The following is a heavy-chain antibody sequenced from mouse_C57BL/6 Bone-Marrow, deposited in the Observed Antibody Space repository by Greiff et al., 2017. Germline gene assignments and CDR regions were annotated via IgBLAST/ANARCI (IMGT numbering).Heavy chain of an antibody. D-gene: IGHD1-1*01. CDR3: ARDVTAVVEVGVAY. J-gene: IGHJ3*01. CDR2: ISSGGSYT. Sequence: EVQLQQSGGDLVKPGGSLKLSCAASGFTFSSYGMSWVRQTPDKRLEWVATISSGGSYTYYPDSVKGRFTISRDNAKNTLYLQMSSLKSEDTAMYYCARDVTAVVEVGVAYWGQGTLVTVSA. CDR1: GFTFSSYG. V-gene: IGHV5-6*01.